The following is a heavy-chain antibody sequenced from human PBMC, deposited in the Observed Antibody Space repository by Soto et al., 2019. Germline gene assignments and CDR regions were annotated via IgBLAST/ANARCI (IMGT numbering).Heavy chain of an antibody. V-gene: IGHV3-15*07. CDR1: GFTFSNAW. J-gene: IGHJ3*02. Sequence: EVQLVESGGGLVKPGGSLRLSCAASGFTFSNAWMNWVRQAPGKGLEWVGRIKSKTDGGTTDYAAPVKGRFTISRDDSKNTLYLQMNSLKTEDTVVYYCTTDHFTYYYDSSGYYYQAFDIWGQGTMVTVSS. D-gene: IGHD3-22*01. CDR3: TTDHFTYYYDSSGYYYQAFDI. CDR2: IKSKTDGGTT.